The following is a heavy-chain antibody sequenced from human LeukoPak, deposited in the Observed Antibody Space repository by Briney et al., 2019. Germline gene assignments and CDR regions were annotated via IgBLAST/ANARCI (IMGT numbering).Heavy chain of an antibody. CDR1: GGSVSSGSYY. D-gene: IGHD1-26*01. Sequence: PSETLSLTCTVSGGSVSSGSYYWSWIRQPPGKGLEWIGYIYYSGGTNYNPSLKSRVTISVDTPKNQVSLKLSSVTAADTAVYYCARDPSWYSGNGFDIWGQGTMVTVSS. J-gene: IGHJ3*02. CDR3: ARDPSWYSGNGFDI. V-gene: IGHV4-61*01. CDR2: IYYSGGT.